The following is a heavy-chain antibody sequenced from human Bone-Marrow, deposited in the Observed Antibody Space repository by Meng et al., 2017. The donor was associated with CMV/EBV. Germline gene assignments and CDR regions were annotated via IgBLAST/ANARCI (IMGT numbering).Heavy chain of an antibody. Sequence: ESLKISCTVSGGSISSSSYYWGWIRQPPGKGLEWIGSIYYSGSTYYNPSLKSRVTISVDTSKNQFSLKLSSVTAADTAVYYCASLYSSSGDNADWGPGKLVNVSS. V-gene: IGHV4-39*07. CDR2: IYYSGST. CDR3: ASLYSSSGDNAD. D-gene: IGHD6-6*01. CDR1: GGSISSSSYY. J-gene: IGHJ4*02.